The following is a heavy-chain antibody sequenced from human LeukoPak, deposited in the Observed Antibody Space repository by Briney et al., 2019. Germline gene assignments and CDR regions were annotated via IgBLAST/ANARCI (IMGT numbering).Heavy chain of an antibody. CDR3: ARDHGYSYGYFDY. V-gene: IGHV4-31*03. D-gene: IGHD5-18*01. CDR2: IYYSGST. J-gene: IGHJ4*02. Sequence: SETLSLTCTVSGGAITTGGYSWSWIRQHPEKGLEWFGYIYYSGSTYYNPSLKSRVTISVDTSKNQFSLKLSSVTAADTAVYYCARDHGYSYGYFDYWGQGTLVTVSS. CDR1: GGAITTGGYS.